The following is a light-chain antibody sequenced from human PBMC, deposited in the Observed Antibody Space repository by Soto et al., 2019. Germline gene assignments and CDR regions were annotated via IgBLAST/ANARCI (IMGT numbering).Light chain of an antibody. CDR3: QQYNNWPRT. CDR1: QSVSSN. Sequence: EIVMTQSPATLSLSPGERATLSCRASQSVSSNLAWYQQKPGQAPRLLIYRASTRATGIPARFSGSGSGTEFTLTISSLQSVDFAVYYCQQYNNWPRTFGQGTKVEIK. J-gene: IGKJ1*01. V-gene: IGKV3-15*01. CDR2: RAS.